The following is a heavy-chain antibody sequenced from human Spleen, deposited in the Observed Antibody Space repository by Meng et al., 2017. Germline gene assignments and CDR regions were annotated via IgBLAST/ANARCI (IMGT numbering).Heavy chain of an antibody. D-gene: IGHD6-19*01. CDR1: GFTFSNYA. CDR3: ARETIAVAGTYFDS. V-gene: IGHV3-30*04. J-gene: IGHJ4*02. CDR2: ISYDGNER. Sequence: GGVVQPGRSLRLSCAASGFTFSNYALNWVRQAPGKGLEWVAVISYDGNERYYADSVKGRLTISRDNSKHTLYLQMNSLRTEDTAVYYCARETIAVAGTYFDSWGQGTLVTVSS.